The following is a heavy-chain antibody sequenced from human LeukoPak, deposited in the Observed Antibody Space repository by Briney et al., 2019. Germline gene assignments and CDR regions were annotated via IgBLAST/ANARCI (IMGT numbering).Heavy chain of an antibody. J-gene: IGHJ5*02. CDR1: GGSISSSSYY. CDR3: AGEGEYGDSYS. V-gene: IGHV4-30-2*01. D-gene: IGHD2-21*01. Sequence: SETLSLTCTVSGGSISSSSYYWNWIRQAPGKGPEWIGNIYRGRTRLNPSLTSRVAISVDMSKSQVSLSLTSVTAADTAIYYCAGEGEYGDSYSWGQGALVIVSA. CDR2: IYRGRT.